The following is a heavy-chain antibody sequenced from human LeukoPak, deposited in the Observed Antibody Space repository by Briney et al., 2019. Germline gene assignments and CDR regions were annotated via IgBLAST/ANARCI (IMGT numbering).Heavy chain of an antibody. V-gene: IGHV3-23*01. CDR3: ARGGRYFDWLLFDYYYGMDV. Sequence: GGSLRLSCAASGFTFSSYAMSWVRQAPGKGLEWVSAISGSSGSTYYADSVKGRFTISRDNAKNSLYLQMNSLRAEDTAVYYCARGGRYFDWLLFDYYYGMDVWGQGTTVTVSS. CDR1: GFTFSSYA. CDR2: ISGSSGST. D-gene: IGHD3-9*01. J-gene: IGHJ6*02.